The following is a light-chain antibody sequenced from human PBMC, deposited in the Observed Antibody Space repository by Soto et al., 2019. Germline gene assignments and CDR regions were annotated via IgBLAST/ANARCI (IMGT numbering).Light chain of an antibody. Sequence: DIQMTQSPSTLSAFVGDRVTITCRASQSINSWLAWYQQKPGKAPNLLIYKASNLESGAPSRFSGSGSGTEFTLTISSLQPDDFATYYCQQYHRSPVTFGEGTKVEIK. CDR1: QSINSW. CDR2: KAS. J-gene: IGKJ4*01. CDR3: QQYHRSPVT. V-gene: IGKV1-5*03.